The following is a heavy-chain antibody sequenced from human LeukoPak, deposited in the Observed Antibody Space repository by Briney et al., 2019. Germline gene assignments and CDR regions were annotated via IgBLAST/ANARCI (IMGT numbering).Heavy chain of an antibody. J-gene: IGHJ4*02. CDR2: INPNSGGT. D-gene: IGHD2-2*01. V-gene: IGHV1-2*06. Sequence: GASVKVSCKASGYTFIGYYMHWVRQAPGQGLEWVGRINPNSGGTNYAQKLQGRVTMTTDTSTSTAYMELRSLRSDDTAVYYRATDSSTSVGYWGQGTLVTVSS. CDR1: GYTFIGYY. CDR3: ATDSSTSVGY.